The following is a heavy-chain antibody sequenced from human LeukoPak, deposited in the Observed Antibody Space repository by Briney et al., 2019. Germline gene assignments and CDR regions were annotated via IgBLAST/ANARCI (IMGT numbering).Heavy chain of an antibody. J-gene: IGHJ4*02. V-gene: IGHV3-23*01. Sequence: PGRSLRLSCAASGFTFDHYAMHWVRQAPGKGLEWVSAIGGSGATTYYADSVRGRFTISRDNFKNTMYLQMNSLRADDTAVYYCGKIRLDSATGYWGQGTLVTVSS. CDR2: IGGSGATT. CDR1: GFTFDHYA. CDR3: GKIRLDSATGY. D-gene: IGHD2-15*01.